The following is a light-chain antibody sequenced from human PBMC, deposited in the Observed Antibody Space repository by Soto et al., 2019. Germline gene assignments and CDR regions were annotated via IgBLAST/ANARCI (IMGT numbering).Light chain of an antibody. J-gene: IGLJ3*02. CDR2: EVT. V-gene: IGLV2-23*02. CDR1: SSDVGGYNH. Sequence: QSALTQPASVSGSPGQSITISCTGTSSDVGGYNHVSWYQHHPGKAPKLMIYEVTKRPSGVSNRFSGSKSGNTASLTISGLQAEDEGDFFCCSYAGNGAWVFGGGTKVTVL. CDR3: CSYAGNGAWV.